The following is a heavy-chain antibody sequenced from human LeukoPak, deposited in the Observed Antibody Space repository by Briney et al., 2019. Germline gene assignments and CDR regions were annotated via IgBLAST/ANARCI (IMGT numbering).Heavy chain of an antibody. CDR1: GFTFSSYA. Sequence: GGSLRPSCAASGFTFSSYAMSWVRQAPGKGLEWVSAISGSGGSTYYADSVKGRFTISRDNSKNTLYLQMNSLRAEDTAVYYCAKGYDILTGYLNWFDPWGQGTLVTVSS. D-gene: IGHD3-9*01. J-gene: IGHJ5*02. CDR2: ISGSGGST. V-gene: IGHV3-23*01. CDR3: AKGYDILTGYLNWFDP.